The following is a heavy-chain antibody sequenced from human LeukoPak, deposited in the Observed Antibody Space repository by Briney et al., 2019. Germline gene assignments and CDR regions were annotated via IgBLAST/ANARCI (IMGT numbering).Heavy chain of an antibody. CDR2: INGRGDST. V-gene: IGHV3-23*01. Sequence: GGSLRLSCAASGFTFGAHWMSWVRQAPGKGLEWVSAINGRGDSTFYADSVKGQFTISRDNSKSTVYLQMNSLRADDTAVYYCAKERQTGDYFTSDFWGQGTLVTVSS. CDR3: AKERQTGDYFTSDF. D-gene: IGHD4-17*01. CDR1: GFTFGAHW. J-gene: IGHJ4*02.